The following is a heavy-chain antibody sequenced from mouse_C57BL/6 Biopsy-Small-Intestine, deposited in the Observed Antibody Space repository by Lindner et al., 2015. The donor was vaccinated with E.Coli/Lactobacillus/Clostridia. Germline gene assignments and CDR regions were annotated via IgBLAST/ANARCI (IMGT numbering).Heavy chain of an antibody. D-gene: IGHD2-12*01. Sequence: VQLQESGAELVRPGASVTLSCKASGYTFTDYEMHWVKQTPVHGLEWIGAIDPETGGTAYNQKFKGKAILTADKSSSTAYMELRSLTSEDSAVYYCTRWSYYDAMDYWGQGTSVTVSS. J-gene: IGHJ4*01. CDR1: GYTFTDYE. CDR2: IDPETGGT. CDR3: TRWSYYDAMDY. V-gene: IGHV1-15*01.